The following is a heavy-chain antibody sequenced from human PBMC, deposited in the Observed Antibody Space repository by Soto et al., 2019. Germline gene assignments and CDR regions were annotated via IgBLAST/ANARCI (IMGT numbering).Heavy chain of an antibody. CDR2: MNPNSGNT. CDR3: ALERSFGADY. J-gene: IGHJ4*02. V-gene: IGHV1-8*01. Sequence: QVQLVQSGAEVKKPGASVKVSCKASGYTFTSYDINWVRQATGQGLEWMGWMNPNSGNTGYAQKFQGRVTMTRNTSITTGYMELTSLCSEDTAVYSCALERSFGADYWGQGTLVTVSS. CDR1: GYTFTSYD. D-gene: IGHD3-16*01.